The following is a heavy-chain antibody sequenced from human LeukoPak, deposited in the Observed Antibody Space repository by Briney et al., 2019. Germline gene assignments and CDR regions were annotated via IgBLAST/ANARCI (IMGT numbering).Heavy chain of an antibody. CDR1: GGSISSYY. CDR2: IYTRGRT. CDR3: ARDGVSSSWTYYYYYGMDV. V-gene: IGHV4-4*07. Sequence: SETLSLTCTVSGGSISSYYWSWIRQPAGKGLEGIGRIYTRGRTNYNPFLKSRVTMSVHTSKNQFSLTLSSVTAAATAVYYCARDGVSSSWTYYYYYGMDVWGQGTTVTVSS. J-gene: IGHJ6*02. D-gene: IGHD6-13*01.